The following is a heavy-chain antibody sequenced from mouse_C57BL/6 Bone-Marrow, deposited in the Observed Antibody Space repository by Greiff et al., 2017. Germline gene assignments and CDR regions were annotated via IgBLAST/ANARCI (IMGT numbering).Heavy chain of an antibody. V-gene: IGHV14-4*01. Sequence: VQLQQSGAELVRPGASVKLSCTASGFNIKDDYMNWVKQRPEQGLEWIGWIDPENGDTEYASKFQGKATITADTSSTTAYLQLSSLTSEDTAVYYCTTSSSSPCDYWGQGTTLTVSS. CDR2: IDPENGDT. D-gene: IGHD1-1*01. CDR3: TTSSSSPCDY. CDR1: GFNIKDDY. J-gene: IGHJ2*01.